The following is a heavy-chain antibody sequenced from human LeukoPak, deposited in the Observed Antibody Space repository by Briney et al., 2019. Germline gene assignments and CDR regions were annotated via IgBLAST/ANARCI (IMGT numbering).Heavy chain of an antibody. Sequence: PGGSLRLSCAASGFTFSSYWMHWVRQAPGKGLVWVSRINSDGSSTSYADSVKGRFTISRDNAKNTLYLQMNSLRAEDTAVYYCARASYYDILTGYYDNWFDPWGQGTLVTVSS. D-gene: IGHD3-9*01. CDR3: ARASYYDILTGYYDNWFDP. J-gene: IGHJ5*02. CDR2: INSDGSST. CDR1: GFTFSSYW. V-gene: IGHV3-74*01.